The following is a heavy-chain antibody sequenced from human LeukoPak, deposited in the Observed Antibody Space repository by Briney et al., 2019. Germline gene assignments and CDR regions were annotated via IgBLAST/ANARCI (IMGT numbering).Heavy chain of an antibody. CDR3: ARDVNYAFDY. Sequence: ASVKVSCKPSGYSFTRNGISWVRQAPGQGLEWMAWISANSGNTNYAQNFQDRVTLTTDTSTSTAYMELRSLRADDTAVYYCARDVNYAFDYWGQGTLVTVSS. J-gene: IGHJ4*02. D-gene: IGHD3-16*01. CDR1: GYSFTRNG. V-gene: IGHV1-18*01. CDR2: ISANSGNT.